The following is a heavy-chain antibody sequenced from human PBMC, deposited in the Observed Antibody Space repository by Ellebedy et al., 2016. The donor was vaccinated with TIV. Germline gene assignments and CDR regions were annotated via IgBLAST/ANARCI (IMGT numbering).Heavy chain of an antibody. V-gene: IGHV4-34*01. D-gene: IGHD6-13*01. Sequence: GSLRLXXAVYGGSFSGYYWSWIRQPPGKGLEWIGEINHSGSTNYNPSLKSRVTISVDTSKNQFSLKLSSVTAADTAVYYCARRGGSPSQIHSSSWYPRQYYFDYWGQGTLVTVSS. CDR1: GGSFSGYY. J-gene: IGHJ4*02. CDR2: INHSGST. CDR3: ARRGGSPSQIHSSSWYPRQYYFDY.